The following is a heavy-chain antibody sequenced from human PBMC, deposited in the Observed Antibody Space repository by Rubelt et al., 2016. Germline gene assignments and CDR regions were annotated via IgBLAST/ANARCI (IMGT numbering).Heavy chain of an antibody. Sequence: EVQLLESGGGLVQPGGSLRLSCAASGFTFSSYAMSWVRQAPGKGLEWVSTISGSGDSVYYADSVKGRFTISRDNSKNTLYLQMNSLRAEDTAVYYCANVLQRSWYYDLWGRGTLVTVSS. CDR3: ANVLQRSWYYDL. J-gene: IGHJ2*01. CDR2: ISGSGDSV. CDR1: GFTFSSYA. D-gene: IGHD6-6*01. V-gene: IGHV3-23*01.